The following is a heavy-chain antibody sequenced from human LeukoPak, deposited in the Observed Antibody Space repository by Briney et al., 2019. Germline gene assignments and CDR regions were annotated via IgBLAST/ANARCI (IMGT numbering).Heavy chain of an antibody. V-gene: IGHV3-23*01. Sequence: GGSLRLSCAASGFTFSAFWMHWVRQAPGKGLEWVSGISGSGDNTYYADSVKGRFTISRDNSKNTLYVQVNSLGTEDTAAYYCARGSYYDSSGSFYFDYWGQGTLVTVSS. D-gene: IGHD3-22*01. CDR1: GFTFSAFW. CDR3: ARGSYYDSSGSFYFDY. CDR2: ISGSGDNT. J-gene: IGHJ4*02.